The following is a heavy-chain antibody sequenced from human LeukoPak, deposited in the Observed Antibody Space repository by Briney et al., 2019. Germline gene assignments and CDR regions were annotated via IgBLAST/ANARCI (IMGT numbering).Heavy chain of an antibody. J-gene: IGHJ4*02. D-gene: IGHD2-21*02. CDR1: GGSISSYY. V-gene: IGHV4-59*08. Sequence: PSETLSLTCTVSGGSISSYYWSWIRQPPGKGLDWIGFIYYSGGTNYNPSLESRLTMSVDTSKNQFSLRLRSVTAADAAVYYCARSGDWGYFDYWGQGILVTVSS. CDR2: IYYSGGT. CDR3: ARSGDWGYFDY.